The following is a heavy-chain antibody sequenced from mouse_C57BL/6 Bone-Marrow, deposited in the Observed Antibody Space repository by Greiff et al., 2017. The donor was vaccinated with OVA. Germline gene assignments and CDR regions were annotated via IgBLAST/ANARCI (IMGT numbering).Heavy chain of an antibody. J-gene: IGHJ1*03. CDR1: GYTFTDYN. CDR3: ARSTTVVVRYFDV. D-gene: IGHD1-1*01. V-gene: IGHV1-22*01. CDR2: INPNNGGT. Sequence: EVQLQQSGPELVKPGASVKMSCKASGYTFTDYNMHWVKQSHGKSLEWIGYINPNNGGTSYNQKFKGKATLTVNKSSSTAYMELRSPTSEDSAVYYCARSTTVVVRYFDVWGTGTTVTVSS.